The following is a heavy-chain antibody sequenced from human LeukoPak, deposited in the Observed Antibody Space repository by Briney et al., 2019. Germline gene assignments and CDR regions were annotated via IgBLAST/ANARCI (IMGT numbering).Heavy chain of an antibody. V-gene: IGHV4-4*07. CDR2: IYTSGST. D-gene: IGHD6-13*01. CDR1: GGSINTYY. J-gene: IGHJ5*02. Sequence: PSETLSLTCSVSGGSINTYYWSWIRQPAGKGLEWIGRIYTSGSTRNNPSLKSGVTISLDTSKKQLSLKLSSVTAADTAVYYCARGAIGAAGTSEYWFDPWGQGTLVIVSS. CDR3: ARGAIGAAGTSEYWFDP.